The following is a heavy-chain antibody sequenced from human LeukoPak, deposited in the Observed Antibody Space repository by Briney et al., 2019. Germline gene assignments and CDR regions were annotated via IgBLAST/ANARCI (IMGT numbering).Heavy chain of an antibody. CDR2: IYYSGST. CDR1: GGSISSGGYY. D-gene: IGHD2-2*01. J-gene: IGHJ4*02. V-gene: IGHV4-31*03. CDR3: ARRPRRNVVVPAAISPPDY. Sequence: SETLSLTCTVSGGSISSGGYYWSWIRQHPGKGLEWIGNIYYSGSTYYNPSLKSRVTISVDTSKNQFSLKLSSVTAADTAVYYCARRPRRNVVVPAAISPPDYWGQGTLVTVSS.